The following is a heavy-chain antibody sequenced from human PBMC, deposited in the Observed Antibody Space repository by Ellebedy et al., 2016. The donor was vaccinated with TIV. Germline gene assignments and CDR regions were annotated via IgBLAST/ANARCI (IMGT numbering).Heavy chain of an antibody. CDR3: ARGWSTPDS. CDR2: IRSTGSDQ. D-gene: IGHD2-15*01. CDR1: GFTFSNYN. J-gene: IGHJ4*02. Sequence: GESLKISCVASGFTFSNYNMNWVRQPPGKGLEWVSSIRSTGSDQYYAESARGRFTISRDNAQNSLFLQMNSLRAEDTAVYYCARGWSTPDSWGPGTLVTVSS. V-gene: IGHV3-21*01.